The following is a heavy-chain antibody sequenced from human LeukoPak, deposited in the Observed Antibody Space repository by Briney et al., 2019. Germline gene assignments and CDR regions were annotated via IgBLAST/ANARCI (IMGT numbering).Heavy chain of an antibody. J-gene: IGHJ5*02. V-gene: IGHV1-18*01. CDR3: ARGLSDSPLGYCSGGSCYCRDWFDP. Sequence: ASVKVSCTASGYTFTSYGISWVRPAPGQGLEWMGWISAYNGNTNYAQKLQGRVTMTTDTSTSTAYMELRSLRSDDTAVYYCARGLSDSPLGYCSGGSCYCRDWFDPWGQGTLVTVSS. CDR2: ISAYNGNT. CDR1: GYTFTSYG. D-gene: IGHD2-15*01.